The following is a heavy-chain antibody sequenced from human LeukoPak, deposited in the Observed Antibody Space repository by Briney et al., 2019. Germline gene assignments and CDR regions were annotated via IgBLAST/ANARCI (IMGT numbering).Heavy chain of an antibody. D-gene: IGHD2-2*01. J-gene: IGHJ3*01. CDR2: INHSGST. V-gene: IGHV4-34*01. Sequence: SETLSLTCAVYGGSFSGYYWSWIRQPPGKGLEWIGEINHSGSTNYNPSLKSRVTISVDTSKNQFSLKLSSVTAADTAVYYCARGEGVVVPAAMFAFDVGGQGTMVTVSS. CDR1: GGSFSGYY. CDR3: ARGEGVVVPAAMFAFDV.